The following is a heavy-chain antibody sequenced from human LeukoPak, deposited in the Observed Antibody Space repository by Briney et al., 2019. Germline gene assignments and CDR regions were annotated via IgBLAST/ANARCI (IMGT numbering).Heavy chain of an antibody. J-gene: IGHJ4*02. CDR3: ATDSSSFPGGY. CDR2: INPSGGST. Sequence: ASVNVSCKASGYTFTSYYMHWVRQAPGQGLEWMGIINPSGGSTSYAQKFQGRVTMTRDTSTSTVYMELSSLRSEDTAVYYCATDSSSFPGGYWGQGTLVTVSS. CDR1: GYTFTSYY. V-gene: IGHV1-46*01. D-gene: IGHD6-13*01.